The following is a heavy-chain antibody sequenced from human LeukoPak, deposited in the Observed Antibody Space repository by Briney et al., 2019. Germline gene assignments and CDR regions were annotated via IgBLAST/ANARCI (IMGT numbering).Heavy chain of an antibody. J-gene: IGHJ4*02. CDR2: MNPNNGRT. CDR3: PSNLAMPGDFDN. D-gene: IGHD2-2*01. CDR1: GYTFTSYD. Sequence: ASVKVSCKTSGYTFTSYDINWVRQAPGQGLEWLGWMNPNNGRTGYAQTFQGRVTLTRDTSISTAYMELRSRRSEDTAVYYWPSNLAMPGDFDNWGQGTLVTVSS. V-gene: IGHV1-8*01.